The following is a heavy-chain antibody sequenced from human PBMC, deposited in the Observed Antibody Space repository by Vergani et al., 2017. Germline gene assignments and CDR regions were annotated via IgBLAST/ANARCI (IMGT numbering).Heavy chain of an antibody. J-gene: IGHJ1*01. V-gene: IGHV4-39*07. D-gene: IGHD1-26*01. CDR1: GGSISSSSYY. Sequence: QLQLQESGPGLVKPSETMSLTCTVSGGSISSSSYYWGWIRRPPGKGLEWIGSINYSGSTYYNPSLKSRVTISVDTSKNQFSLKLSSVTAADTAVYYCARGLRIVGATRGFQHWGQGTLVTVSS. CDR3: ARGLRIVGATRGFQH. CDR2: INYSGST.